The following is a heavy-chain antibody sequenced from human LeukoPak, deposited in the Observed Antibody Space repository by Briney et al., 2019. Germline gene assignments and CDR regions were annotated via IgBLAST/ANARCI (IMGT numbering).Heavy chain of an antibody. V-gene: IGHV3-7*01. CDR3: ARWTSYDFWSGYTYYYYYYMDV. J-gene: IGHJ6*03. CDR2: IKQDGSEK. CDR1: GFTFSNAW. D-gene: IGHD3-3*01. Sequence: PGGSLRLSCAASGFTFSNAWMSWVRQAPGKGLEWVANIKQDGSEKYYVDSVKGRFTISRDNAKNSLYLQMNSLRAEDTAVYYCARWTSYDFWSGYTYYYYYYMDVWGKGTTVTVSS.